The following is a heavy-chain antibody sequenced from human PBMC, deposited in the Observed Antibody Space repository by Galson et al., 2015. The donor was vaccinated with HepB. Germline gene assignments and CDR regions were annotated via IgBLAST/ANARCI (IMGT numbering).Heavy chain of an antibody. CDR3: ARADWTMVDPYYLDF. Sequence: QSGAEVKQPGESLKISCQGSGYWFSRYWIAWVRQMPGKGLEWMGIIFPDDSDTRYSPSFQGQVTISADKSIRTAYLQLSSLAASDSAMYYCARADWTMVDPYYLDFWGQGTLVTVSS. V-gene: IGHV5-51*01. J-gene: IGHJ4*02. CDR2: IFPDDSDT. D-gene: IGHD4/OR15-4a*01. CDR1: GYWFSRYW.